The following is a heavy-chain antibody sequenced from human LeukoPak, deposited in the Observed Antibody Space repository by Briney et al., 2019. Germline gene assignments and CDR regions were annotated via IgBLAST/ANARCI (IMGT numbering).Heavy chain of an antibody. J-gene: IGHJ5*02. CDR1: GDSVSSNSAA. CDR2: TYYRSKWYN. CDR3: ARDTGGGSGRVNWFDP. Sequence: SQTLSLTCAISGDSVSSNSAAWNWIRQSPSRGLEWLGRTYYRSKWYNDYAVSVKSRITIHPDTSKNQFSLQLNSVTPEDTAAYDCARDTGGGSGRVNWFDPWGQGTLATVSS. D-gene: IGHD3-10*01. V-gene: IGHV6-1*01.